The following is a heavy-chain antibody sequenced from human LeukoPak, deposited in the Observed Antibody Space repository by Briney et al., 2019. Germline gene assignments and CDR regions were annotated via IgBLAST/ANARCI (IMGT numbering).Heavy chain of an antibody. D-gene: IGHD6-6*01. Sequence: PGGSLRLSCVASGFTFEDYGMSWVRQAARKGLEWVSAITGSGGRTYYADSVKGRFTISRDNSKNTLYLQMNSLRAEHTPIYYCAKDAPPSYGSSSRLSFYFDYCGQGALVTVSS. CDR2: ITGSGGRT. V-gene: IGHV3-23*01. CDR3: AKDAPPSYGSSSRLSFYFDY. CDR1: GFTFEDYG. J-gene: IGHJ4*02.